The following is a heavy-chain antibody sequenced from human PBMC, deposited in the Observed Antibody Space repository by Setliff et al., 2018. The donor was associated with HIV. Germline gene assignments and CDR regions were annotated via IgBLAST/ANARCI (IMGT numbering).Heavy chain of an antibody. V-gene: IGHV1-69*13. D-gene: IGHD3-10*01. CDR1: GYTFTNYD. CDR2: IIPIFGIT. CDR3: ARGRELTTYGSAARYDGTDV. J-gene: IGHJ6*02. Sequence: SVKVSCKASGYTFTNYDINWVRQSPGQGLEWMGGIIPIFGITHYTQKFQDRVTITADEATNMVHMELRSLRSEDTAVYYCARGRELTTYGSAARYDGTDVWGQGTTVTVSS.